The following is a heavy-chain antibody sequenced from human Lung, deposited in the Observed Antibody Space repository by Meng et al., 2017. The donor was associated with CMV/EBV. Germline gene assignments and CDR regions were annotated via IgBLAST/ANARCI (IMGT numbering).Heavy chain of an antibody. CDR1: GLTLSDYY. CDR2: TRNKASGFTT. D-gene: IGHD1-14*01. V-gene: IGHV3-72*01. CDR3: ARAGAGTRYFDY. J-gene: IGHJ4*02. Sequence: SGLTLSDYYMDWVRQAPGKGLEWVARTRNKASGFTTEYDASVKGRFTISRDDSKNSLYLQMDSLKTEDTAVYHCARAGAGTRYFDYWGQGTLVTVPQ.